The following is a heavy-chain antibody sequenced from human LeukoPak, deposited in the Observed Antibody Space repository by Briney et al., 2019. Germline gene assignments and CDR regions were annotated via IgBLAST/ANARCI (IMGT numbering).Heavy chain of an antibody. D-gene: IGHD5-18*01. CDR1: GFTVRSNY. J-gene: IGHJ5*02. Sequence: GGSLGLSCAASGFTVRSNYMTWVRQAPGKGLEWVSVMYSGDSTYYDDSVKGRFTISRDNSKNTLDLQMNSLRDEDTGVYYCARADGYSSWFVHWGQGTLVTVSS. V-gene: IGHV3-53*01. CDR3: ARADGYSSWFVH. CDR2: MYSGDST.